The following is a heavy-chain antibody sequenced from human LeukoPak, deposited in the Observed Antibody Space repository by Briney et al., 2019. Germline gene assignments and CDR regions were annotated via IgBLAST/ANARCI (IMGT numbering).Heavy chain of an antibody. Sequence: SETLSLTCAVSGGSISSGGYSWSWIRQPPGKGLQWIGYISYSGSTNYNPSLRSRVTISLDTSKTQFSLRLSSVTAADTAVYYCAYSSGWYVRWFDPWGQGTLVTVSS. CDR2: ISYSGST. D-gene: IGHD6-19*01. J-gene: IGHJ5*02. CDR3: AYSSGWYVRWFDP. V-gene: IGHV4-61*08. CDR1: GGSISSGGYS.